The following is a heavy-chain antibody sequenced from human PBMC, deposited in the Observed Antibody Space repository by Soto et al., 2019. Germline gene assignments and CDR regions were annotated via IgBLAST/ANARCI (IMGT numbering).Heavy chain of an antibody. CDR3: ARDHPYGDNWAFDY. D-gene: IGHD3-10*01. J-gene: IGHJ4*02. Sequence: SETLSLTCAVSGGSINSNDWWNWVRQPPGKGLEWIGEIYHGGNTNYNPSLKSRVTILIDKSKNQFSLNLSSVTAADTAVYYCARDHPYGDNWAFDYWGQGALVTVSS. V-gene: IGHV4-4*02. CDR2: IYHGGNT. CDR1: GGSINSNDW.